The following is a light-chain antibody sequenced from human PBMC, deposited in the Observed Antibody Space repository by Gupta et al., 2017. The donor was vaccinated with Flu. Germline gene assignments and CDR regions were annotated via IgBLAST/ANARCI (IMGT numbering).Light chain of an antibody. CDR2: EAS. J-gene: IGKJ2*01. CDR1: QTITNW. Sequence: DIQMTQSPSTLSASVGDRVTITCRASQTITNWLAWYQQKPGKAPKLIIYEASSSESGVPSRFSVSGSGTXFTLTIXGLKPDDFATYYCQQFSSYSYTFGXGTKLEIK. CDR3: QQFSSYSYT. V-gene: IGKV1-5*03.